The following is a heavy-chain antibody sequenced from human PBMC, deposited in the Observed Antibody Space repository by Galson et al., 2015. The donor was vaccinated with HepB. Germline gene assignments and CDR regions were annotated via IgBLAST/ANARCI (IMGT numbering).Heavy chain of an antibody. CDR2: IYYSGST. Sequence: TLSLTCTVSGGSISSYYWSWIRQPPGKGPEWIGYIYYSGSTKYNPSLKSRVTISIDTSENQFSLKLSSVTAADTAVYYCATVSYDGSGRPDYWGQGTLVTVSS. J-gene: IGHJ4*02. V-gene: IGHV4-59*08. D-gene: IGHD3-10*01. CDR3: ATVSYDGSGRPDY. CDR1: GGSISSYY.